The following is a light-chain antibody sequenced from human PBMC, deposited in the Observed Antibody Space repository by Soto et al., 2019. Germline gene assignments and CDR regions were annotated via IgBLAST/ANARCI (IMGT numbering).Light chain of an antibody. CDR2: GAS. CDR1: QGVSSY. CDR3: QQYGSSPWT. Sequence: EIVLTQSPATLSLSPWERATLSCRASQGVSSYLAWYQQKPGQAPRLLIYGASSRATGIPDRFSGSGSGTDFTLTISRLEPEDFAVYYCQQYGSSPWTFGQGTKVDI. V-gene: IGKV3-20*01. J-gene: IGKJ1*01.